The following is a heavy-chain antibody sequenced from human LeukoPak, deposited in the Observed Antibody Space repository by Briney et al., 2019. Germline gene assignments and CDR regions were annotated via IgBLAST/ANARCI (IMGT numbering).Heavy chain of an antibody. CDR2: INPHSGVT. CDR3: ASFYPSESYLGR. J-gene: IGHJ4*02. V-gene: IGHV1-2*02. CDR1: GYIFTGYY. D-gene: IGHD3-10*01. Sequence: ASMKVSCKASGYIFTGYYMHWVRQAPGQGLEWMGWINPHSGVTDYAQSFQGRVTMTTDTSIGTAFLELNRLTSDDTAVYYCASFYPSESYLGRWGQGTLVTVSS.